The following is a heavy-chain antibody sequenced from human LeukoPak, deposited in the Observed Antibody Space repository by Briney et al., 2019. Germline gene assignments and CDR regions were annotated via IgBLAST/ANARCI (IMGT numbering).Heavy chain of an antibody. Sequence: EGSLRLSCAASGFTFSSYALSWVRQAPGKGLEWVSAISGSGGSTYYADSVKGRFTISRDNSKNTLYLQMNSLRAEDTAVYYCAKVSRAITGTNYYGMDVWGQGTTVTVSS. V-gene: IGHV3-23*01. CDR2: ISGSGGST. CDR1: GFTFSSYA. D-gene: IGHD1-20*01. J-gene: IGHJ6*02. CDR3: AKVSRAITGTNYYGMDV.